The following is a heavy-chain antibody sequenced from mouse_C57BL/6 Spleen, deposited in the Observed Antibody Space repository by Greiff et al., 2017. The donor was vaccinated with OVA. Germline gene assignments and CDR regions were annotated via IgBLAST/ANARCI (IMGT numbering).Heavy chain of an antibody. Sequence: QVQLKQSGAELARPGASVKMSCKASGYTFTSYTMHWVKQRPGQGLEWIGYINPSSGYTKYNQKFKDKATLTADKSSSTAYMQLSSLTSEDSAVYYCARGLSPYWYFDVWGTGTTVTVSS. V-gene: IGHV1-4*01. CDR3: ARGLSPYWYFDV. CDR2: INPSSGYT. J-gene: IGHJ1*03. CDR1: GYTFTSYT. D-gene: IGHD1-1*02.